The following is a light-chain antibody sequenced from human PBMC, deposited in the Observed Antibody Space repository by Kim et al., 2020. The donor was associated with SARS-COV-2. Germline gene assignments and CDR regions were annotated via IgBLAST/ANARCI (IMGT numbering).Light chain of an antibody. V-gene: IGKV1-39*01. CDR2: GAS. Sequence: DIQMTQSPLSLSASVGDTVTITCRASQTVGSHLNWFQHKPGKVPKLLIFGASNLQRGAPSRFSASGSGTDFTLTISSLQPEDFVTYYCQQTYSIPTFGPRTKVDIK. CDR1: QTVGSH. CDR3: QQTYSIPT. J-gene: IGKJ1*01.